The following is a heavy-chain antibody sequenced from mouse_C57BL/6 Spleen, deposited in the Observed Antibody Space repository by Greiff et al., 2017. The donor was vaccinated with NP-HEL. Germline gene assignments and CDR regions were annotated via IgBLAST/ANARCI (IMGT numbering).Heavy chain of an antibody. D-gene: IGHD2-3*01. CDR1: GYTFTSYG. CDR3: ARSGWLLRNFDY. V-gene: IGHV1-81*01. J-gene: IGHJ2*01. CDR2: IYPRSGNT. Sequence: QVQLKQSGAELARPGASVKLSCKASGYTFTSYGISWVKQRTGQGLEWIGEIYPRSGNTYYNEKFKGKATLTADKSSSTAYMELRSLTSEDSAVYFCARSGWLLRNFDYWGQGTTLTVSS.